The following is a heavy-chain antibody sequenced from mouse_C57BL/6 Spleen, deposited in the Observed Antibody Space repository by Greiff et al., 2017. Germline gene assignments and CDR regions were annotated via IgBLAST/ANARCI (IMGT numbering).Heavy chain of an antibody. CDR3: ADDPGLFAY. V-gene: IGHV14-2*01. J-gene: IGHJ3*01. Sequence: VQLQQSGAELVKPGASVKLSCTASGFNIKDYYMHWVKQRTEQGLEWIGRIDPEDGETQYAPKFQGKATITADTSSNTAYLQLSSLTSEDTAVYYCADDPGLFAYWGQGTLVTVSA. CDR2: IDPEDGET. CDR1: GFNIKDYY. D-gene: IGHD2-2*01.